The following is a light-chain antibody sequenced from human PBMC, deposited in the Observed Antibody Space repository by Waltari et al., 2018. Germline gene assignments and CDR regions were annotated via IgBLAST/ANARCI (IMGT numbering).Light chain of an antibody. CDR2: SNN. Sequence: QSVLTQPPSASGTPGQRVIISCSGGSSNIGSDTVNWYQQLPGAAPKLLIYSNNQRPSGVPDRFSGSKSGTSASLAISGLQSEDEADYYCAAWDDRLKGLFGGGTRLTVL. CDR3: AAWDDRLKGL. CDR1: SSNIGSDT. J-gene: IGLJ3*02. V-gene: IGLV1-44*01.